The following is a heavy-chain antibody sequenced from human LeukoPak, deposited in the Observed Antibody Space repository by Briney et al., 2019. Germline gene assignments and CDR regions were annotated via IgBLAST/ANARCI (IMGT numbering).Heavy chain of an antibody. V-gene: IGHV4-59*01. CDR2: IYYSGST. CDR3: ARGATIFVDY. J-gene: IGHJ4*02. Sequence: SETLSLTCTVSGGSISSYYWSWIRQPPGKGLEWIGYIYYSGSTNYNPSLKSRVTISVDTSENQFSLKLSSVTAADTAVYYCARGATIFVDYWGQGTLVTVSS. CDR1: GGSISSYY. D-gene: IGHD3-3*01.